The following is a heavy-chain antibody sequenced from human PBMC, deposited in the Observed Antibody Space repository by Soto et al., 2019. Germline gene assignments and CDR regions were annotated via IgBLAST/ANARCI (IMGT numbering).Heavy chain of an antibody. CDR3: ARDSQSDNYGMDV. CDR1: GGSISSYY. Sequence: PSETLSLTCTVSGGSISSYYWSWIRQPPGKGLEWIGYIYYSGSTNYNPSLKSRVTISVDTSKNQFSLKLSSVTAADTAVYYCARDSQSDNYGMDVWGQGTTVTVSS. J-gene: IGHJ6*02. V-gene: IGHV4-59*01. CDR2: IYYSGST.